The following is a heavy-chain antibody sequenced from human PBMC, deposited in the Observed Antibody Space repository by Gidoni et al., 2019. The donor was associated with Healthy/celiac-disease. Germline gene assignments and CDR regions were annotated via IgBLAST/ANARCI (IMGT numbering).Heavy chain of an antibody. CDR3: TRGDIAVEYEAESRRWLREGALDI. CDR2: MWNGGGKN. D-gene: IGHD5-12*01. J-gene: IGHJ3*02. Sequence: QVQLLESGGGLVQPGGSLSPSCASPGFTFSSYAMPWARPAPGKGRGLGAVMWNGGGKNYYTGSGRGRINNSDDDYERSNFLRENSKRAGEREMYSWTRGDIAVEYEAESRRWLREGALDIWGQGTMVTVSS. V-gene: IGHV3-33*01. CDR1: GFTFSSYA.